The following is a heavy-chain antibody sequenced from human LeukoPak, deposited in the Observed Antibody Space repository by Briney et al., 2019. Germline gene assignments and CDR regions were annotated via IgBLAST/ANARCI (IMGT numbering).Heavy chain of an antibody. D-gene: IGHD2-2*02. CDR2: IRYDGSNK. J-gene: IGHJ6*03. CDR1: GFTFSNAW. V-gene: IGHV3-30*02. Sequence: GGSLRLSCAASGFTFSNAWMSWVRQAPGKGLEWVAFIRYDGSNKYYADSVKGRFTISRDNSKNTLYLQMNSLRAEDTAVYYCAKDAACSSTSCYNYYYYMDVWGKGTTVTVSS. CDR3: AKDAACSSTSCYNYYYYMDV.